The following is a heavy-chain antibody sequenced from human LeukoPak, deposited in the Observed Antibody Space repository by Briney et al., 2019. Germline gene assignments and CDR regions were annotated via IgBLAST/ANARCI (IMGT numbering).Heavy chain of an antibody. J-gene: IGHJ5*02. CDR2: ISSGSSYI. V-gene: IGHV3-21*01. D-gene: IGHD2-8*01. CDR1: GFTFSSYS. CDR3: ARDELLIRFDP. Sequence: GGSLRLSCAASGFTFSSYSMNWVRQAPGKGLEWVSSISSGSSYILYADSVKGRFTISRDNAKNSLYLQMNSLRAEDTAVYYCARDELLIRFDPWGQGTLVTVSS.